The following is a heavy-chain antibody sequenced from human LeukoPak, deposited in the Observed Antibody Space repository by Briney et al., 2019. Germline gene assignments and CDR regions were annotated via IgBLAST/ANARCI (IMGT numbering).Heavy chain of an antibody. CDR1: GDSVSSNSAA. V-gene: IGHV6-1*01. CDR3: ARDSTPRAARRSWFDP. J-gene: IGHJ5*02. D-gene: IGHD6-6*01. CDR2: TYYRSKWYN. Sequence: SQTLSLTCAISGDSVSSNSAAWNWIRQSPSRGLEWLVRTYYRSKWYNDYAVSVKSRITINPDTSKNQFSLQLNSVTPEDTAVYYCARDSTPRAARRSWFDPWGQGTLVTVSS.